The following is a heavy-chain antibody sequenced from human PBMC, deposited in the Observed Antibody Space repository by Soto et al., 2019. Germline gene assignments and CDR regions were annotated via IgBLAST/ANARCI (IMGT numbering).Heavy chain of an antibody. CDR1: GYTLTELS. J-gene: IGHJ5*02. D-gene: IGHD3-22*01. Sequence: QVQLVQSGAEVKKPGASVKVSCKVPGYTLTELSWHWGRQAPGKGLEWRGGFDPEDGETIYAQKFQGRVTMTEDTSTDTAYMELSSLRSEDTAVYYCATITFDSSGYYNWFDPWGQGTLVTVSS. V-gene: IGHV1-24*01. CDR2: FDPEDGET. CDR3: ATITFDSSGYYNWFDP.